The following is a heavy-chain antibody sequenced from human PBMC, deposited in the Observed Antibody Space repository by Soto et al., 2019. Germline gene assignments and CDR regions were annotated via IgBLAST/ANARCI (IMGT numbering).Heavy chain of an antibody. J-gene: IGHJ4*02. CDR2: IGPASGAT. CDR1: GYTCTGHY. V-gene: IGHV1-2*02. CDR3: GRGRSGQIVVFY. D-gene: IGHD1-26*01. Sequence: VSVKRACKGAGYTCTGHYIDWGRRAPEQGPACMGAIGPASGATRSAQQFQRRATMTRDTSITTVYMELKDLSPDDTAVYYCGRGRSGQIVVFYWGQGTPAPVS.